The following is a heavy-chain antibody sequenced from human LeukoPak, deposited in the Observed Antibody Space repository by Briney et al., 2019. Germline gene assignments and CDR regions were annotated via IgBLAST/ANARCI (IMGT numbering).Heavy chain of an antibody. V-gene: IGHV1-69*13. J-gene: IGHJ4*02. CDR2: IIPIFGTA. CDR1: GGTFISYA. CDR3: ARAHYDYVWGSYRTIDY. D-gene: IGHD3-16*02. Sequence: ASVKVSCKASGGTFISYAISWVRQAPGQGLEWMGGIIPIFGTANYAQKFQGRVTITADESTSTAYMELSSLRSEDTAVYYCARAHYDYVWGSYRTIDYWGQGTLVTVSS.